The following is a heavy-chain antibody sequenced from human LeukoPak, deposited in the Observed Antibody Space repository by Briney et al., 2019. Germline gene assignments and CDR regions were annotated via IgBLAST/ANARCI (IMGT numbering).Heavy chain of an antibody. D-gene: IGHD3-10*01. CDR1: GFTFTDYY. V-gene: IGHV3-11*01. Sequence: GGSLRLSCAASGFTFTDYYISWIRQAPGKGLEWVSFISDSGSPINYADSLKGRFTISRDNTKNSLYLQMNSLRAEDTAVYYCAREGRYYGSGNYYLRYYGMDVWGQGTTVTVSS. CDR2: ISDSGSPI. CDR3: AREGRYYGSGNYYLRYYGMDV. J-gene: IGHJ6*02.